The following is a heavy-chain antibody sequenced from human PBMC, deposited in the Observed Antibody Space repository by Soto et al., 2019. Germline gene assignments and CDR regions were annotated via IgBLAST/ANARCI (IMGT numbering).Heavy chain of an antibody. CDR3: ARTPGSSSRGYYFDY. J-gene: IGHJ4*02. Sequence: SETLSLTCTVSGGSISSYYWSWIRQPPGKGLEWIGYIYYSGSTNYNPSLKSRVTISVDTSKNQFSLKLSSVTAADTAVYYCARTPGSSSRGYYFDYWGQGTLVTVSS. V-gene: IGHV4-59*01. CDR2: IYYSGST. D-gene: IGHD6-13*01. CDR1: GGSISSYY.